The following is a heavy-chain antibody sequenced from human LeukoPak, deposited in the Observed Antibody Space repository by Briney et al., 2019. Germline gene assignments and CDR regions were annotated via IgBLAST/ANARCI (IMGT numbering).Heavy chain of an antibody. D-gene: IGHD6-13*01. CDR3: ARGGYSRDFDY. J-gene: IGHJ4*02. CDR2: INHSGGT. Sequence: SETLSLTCAVYGGSFSNYYWSWIRQPPGKGLEWIGEINHSGGTNYNPSLKSRVTISADTSKNQFSLKLSSVTAADTAVYYCARGGYSRDFDYWGQGTLVTVSS. V-gene: IGHV4-34*01. CDR1: GGSFSNYY.